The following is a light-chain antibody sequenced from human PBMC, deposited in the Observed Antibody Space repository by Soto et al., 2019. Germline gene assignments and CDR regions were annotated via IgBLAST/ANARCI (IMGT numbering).Light chain of an antibody. CDR2: GAS. Sequence: EIVLTQSPGTLSLSPGERATLSCRASQSVSSSYLAWYQQKPGQAPRLLIYGASSRATGIPDRFSGSGSGTDFTLTISRLEPEDFAVYYCQQYGSSRPPWTFGQGTKVEIK. CDR1: QSVSSSY. CDR3: QQYGSSRPPWT. V-gene: IGKV3-20*01. J-gene: IGKJ1*01.